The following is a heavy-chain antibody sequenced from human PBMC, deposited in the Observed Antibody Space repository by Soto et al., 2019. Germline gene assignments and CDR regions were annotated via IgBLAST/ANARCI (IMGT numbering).Heavy chain of an antibody. CDR3: AMKVYYYDTSPAGWFAP. D-gene: IGHD3-22*01. V-gene: IGHV3-7*02. CDR1: GFTFSRAW. J-gene: IGHJ5*02. CDR2: INQDGSEK. Sequence: PGGSLRLSCAASGFTFSRAWMSWVRQTPGIGLEWVANINQDGSEKTYVDSVKGRFTISRDNAKNTLYLQMNSLRVEDTAIYYCAMKVYYYDTSPAGWFAPWGQGILVTVSS.